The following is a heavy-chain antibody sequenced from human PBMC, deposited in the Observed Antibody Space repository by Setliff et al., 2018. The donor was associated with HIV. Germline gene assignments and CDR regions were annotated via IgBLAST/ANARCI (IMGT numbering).Heavy chain of an antibody. CDR2: ISSDSRKI. V-gene: IGHV3-30*04. CDR3: ARGYCDTSGCLRGGDVS. D-gene: IGHD3-22*01. Sequence: GGSLRLSCAASGFTFTNYAMHWVRQAPGKGLEWMAVISSDSRKISYADSVKGRFTISRDNSKNTLYLQMNSLRTEDTAVYYCARGYCDTSGCLRGGDVSWGQGTLVTVSS. CDR1: GFTFTNYA. J-gene: IGHJ5*02.